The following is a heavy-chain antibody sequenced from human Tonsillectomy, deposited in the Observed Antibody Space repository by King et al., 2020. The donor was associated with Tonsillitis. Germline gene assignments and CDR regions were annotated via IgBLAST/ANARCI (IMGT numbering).Heavy chain of an antibody. J-gene: IGHJ4*02. CDR1: GFTFSNYG. D-gene: IGHD3-3*01. Sequence: VQLVESGGGVVQPGRSLRLSCAASGFTFSNYGMHWVRQAPVKGLEWVAVISYDVTNKYYADSVKGRFTISRDNSKNTLSLQMNSLRAEDTAVYYCAKMGDFWSGYSDYWGQGTQVTVSS. CDR2: ISYDVTNK. V-gene: IGHV3-30*18. CDR3: AKMGDFWSGYSDY.